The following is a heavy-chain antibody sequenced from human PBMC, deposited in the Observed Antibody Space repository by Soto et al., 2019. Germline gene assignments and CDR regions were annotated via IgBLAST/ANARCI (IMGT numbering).Heavy chain of an antibody. J-gene: IGHJ4*02. Sequence: SVKVSCKASGGTFSSYAISWVRQAPGQGLEWMGGIIPIFGTANYAQKFQGRVTITADESTSTAYMELSSLRSEDTAVYYCARDPERYYDSSGYYWPYYFDYWGQGTLVTVSS. CDR2: IIPIFGTA. CDR3: ARDPERYYDSSGYYWPYYFDY. CDR1: GGTFSSYA. V-gene: IGHV1-69*13. D-gene: IGHD3-22*01.